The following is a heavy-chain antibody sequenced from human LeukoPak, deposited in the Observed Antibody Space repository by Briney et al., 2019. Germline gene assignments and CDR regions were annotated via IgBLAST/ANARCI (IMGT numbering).Heavy chain of an antibody. J-gene: IGHJ4*02. V-gene: IGHV4-38-2*02. CDR3: ARAGSKAYGSGETKSFFDY. CDR2: IYHSGST. CDR1: GYSISSGYY. D-gene: IGHD3-10*01. Sequence: SETPSLTCTVSGYSISSGYYWGWIRQPPGKGLEWIGSIYHSGSTYYNPSLKSRVTISVDTSKNQFSLKLSSVTAADTAVYYCARAGSKAYGSGETKSFFDYWGQGTLVTVSS.